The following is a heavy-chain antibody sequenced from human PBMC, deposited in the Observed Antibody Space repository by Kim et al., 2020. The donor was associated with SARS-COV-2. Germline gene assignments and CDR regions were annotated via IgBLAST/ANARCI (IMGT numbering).Heavy chain of an antibody. D-gene: IGHD3-10*01. V-gene: IGHV4-34*01. CDR2: INHSGST. CDR1: GGSFSGYY. J-gene: IGHJ4*02. Sequence: SETLSLTCAVYGGSFSGYYWSWIRQPPGKGLEWIGEINHSGSTNYNPSLKSRVTISVDTSKNQFSLKLSSVTAADTAVYYCARASTEKTGEVGYFDYWGQGTLVTVSS. CDR3: ARASTEKTGEVGYFDY.